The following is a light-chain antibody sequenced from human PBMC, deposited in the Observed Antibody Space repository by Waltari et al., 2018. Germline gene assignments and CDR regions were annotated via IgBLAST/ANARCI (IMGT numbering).Light chain of an antibody. V-gene: IGLV1-47*01. CDR2: RNK. J-gene: IGLJ2*01. Sequence: QSVLTQPPSASGPPGQRVTISCSGSSSNIGSNFVYWYQQFPGTAPKLLIFRNKQRPSGVPDRFSGAKSGSSASLAISGLRSDGEAHYYCASWDDSLSGGIFGGGTEVTVL. CDR3: ASWDDSLSGGI. CDR1: SSNIGSNF.